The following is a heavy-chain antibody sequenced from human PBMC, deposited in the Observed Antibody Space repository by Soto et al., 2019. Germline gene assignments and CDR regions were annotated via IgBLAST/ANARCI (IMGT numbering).Heavy chain of an antibody. J-gene: IGHJ4*02. Sequence: GGSLIVSCAASGFTVSSNYMSWVRQAPGQGLEWVSVIYSGGTTYYADSVKGRFTISRDNSKNTLPLQMNSLRAEDTALYYCARVLTYYYGSESPYYFGYSGQGTLVTVSS. CDR1: GFTVSSNY. V-gene: IGHV3-53*01. CDR2: IYSGGTT. D-gene: IGHD3-10*01. CDR3: ARVLTYYYGSESPYYFGY.